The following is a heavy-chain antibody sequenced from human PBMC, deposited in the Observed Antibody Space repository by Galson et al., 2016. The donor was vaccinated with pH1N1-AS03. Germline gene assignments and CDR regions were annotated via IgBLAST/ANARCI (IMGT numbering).Heavy chain of an antibody. CDR3: ARKRPTYFDY. CDR2: IKVDGSEK. V-gene: IGHV3-7*01. J-gene: IGHJ4*02. D-gene: IGHD2-21*01. CDR1: GFTFSSYW. Sequence: SLRLSCAASGFTFSSYWMSWVRQAPGKGLEWVANIKVDGSEKYYVDSVKGRFIISRDNTKNSLYLQVNSLRAEDTAVYYCARKRPTYFDYWGQGTLVTVSP.